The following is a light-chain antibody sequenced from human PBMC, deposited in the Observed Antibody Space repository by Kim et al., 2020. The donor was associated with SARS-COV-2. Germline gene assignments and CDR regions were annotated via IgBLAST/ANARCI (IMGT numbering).Light chain of an antibody. CDR3: QQYNNWPRT. V-gene: IGKV3-15*01. Sequence: EIVMTQSPATLSVSPGERATLSCRASQSVSSNLAWYQQKPGQAPRLLIYGASTRDTGIPARFSGSGSGTEFTLTISSLQSEDFAVYYCQQYNNWPRTFGQGTKVDSK. J-gene: IGKJ1*01. CDR2: GAS. CDR1: QSVSSN.